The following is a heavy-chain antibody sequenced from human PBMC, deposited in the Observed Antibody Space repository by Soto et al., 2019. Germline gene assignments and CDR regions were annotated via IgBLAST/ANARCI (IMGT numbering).Heavy chain of an antibody. Sequence: QVQLVQSGAEVKKPESSVKVSCKAPGGTFSTYAISWVRQAPGQGLEWMGGIIPMFGTANYAQRFQDRVTITADESTNTVYMELSRLRSEDTAVYFCASGIQLWLRRINTGYAGWGQGTLVTVSS. CDR2: IIPMFGTA. CDR3: ASGIQLWLRRINTGYAG. CDR1: GGTFSTYA. J-gene: IGHJ4*02. V-gene: IGHV1-69*12. D-gene: IGHD5-18*01.